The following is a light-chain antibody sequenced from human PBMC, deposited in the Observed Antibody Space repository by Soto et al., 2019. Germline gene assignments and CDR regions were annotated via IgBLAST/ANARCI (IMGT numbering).Light chain of an antibody. Sequence: DIQMTQSPSSLSASVGDRVTITFRASQSISSYLNWYQQKPGKAPKLLIYAASNLQSGVPSRFSGSGSGTDFTLTISSLQPEDFATCYCQQSYSTPRTFGQGTKVDIK. J-gene: IGKJ1*01. V-gene: IGKV1-39*01. CDR2: AAS. CDR3: QQSYSTPRT. CDR1: QSISSY.